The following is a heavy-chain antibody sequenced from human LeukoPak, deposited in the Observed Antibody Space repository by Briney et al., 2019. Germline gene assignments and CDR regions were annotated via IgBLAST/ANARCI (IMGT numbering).Heavy chain of an antibody. D-gene: IGHD6-19*01. CDR1: GFTFSSYW. V-gene: IGHV3-7*03. CDR2: IKQDGSEK. CDR3: AKGVAVAEFDY. J-gene: IGHJ4*02. Sequence: GGSLRLSCAAPGFTFSSYWMSWVRQAPGKGLEWVANIKQDGSEKYYVDSAKGRFTISRDNAKNSLYLQMNSLRAEDTAVYYCAKGVAVAEFDYWGQGTLVTVSS.